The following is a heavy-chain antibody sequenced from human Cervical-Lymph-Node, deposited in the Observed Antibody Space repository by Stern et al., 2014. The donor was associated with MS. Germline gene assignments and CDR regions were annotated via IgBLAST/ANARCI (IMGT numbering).Heavy chain of an antibody. CDR1: GYSFTSYW. CDR2: IYPGHSYT. CDR3: ARTIVAPAFDI. J-gene: IGHJ3*02. V-gene: IGHV5-51*03. D-gene: IGHD3-22*01. Sequence: VQLVESGAEVKKPGASLKISCKGSGYSFTSYWIGWVRQMPGKGLEWMGIIYPGHSYTNYTPSFQGRVTISAAKSTSTAYLQLGSLKASDTAMYYCARTIVAPAFDIWGQGTMVTVSS.